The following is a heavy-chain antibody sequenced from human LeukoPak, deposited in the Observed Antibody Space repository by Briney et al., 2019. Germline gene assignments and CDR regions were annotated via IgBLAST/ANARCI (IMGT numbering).Heavy chain of an antibody. CDR3: ARDGAFGKIYYYYAMDV. CDR1: GYTFTSYG. J-gene: IGHJ6*02. D-gene: IGHD3-3*02. Sequence: GASVKVSCKASGYTFTSYGISWVRQAPGQGLEWMGWISAYNGNTNYAQKLQGRVTMTTDTSTSTAYMELRSLRSDDTAVYYCARDGAFGKIYYYYAMDVWGQGTTVTVSS. CDR2: ISAYNGNT. V-gene: IGHV1-18*01.